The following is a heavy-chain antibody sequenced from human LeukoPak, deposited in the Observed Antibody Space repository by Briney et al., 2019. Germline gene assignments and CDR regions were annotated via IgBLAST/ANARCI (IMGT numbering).Heavy chain of an antibody. CDR3: VRWGPVSIIGNS. V-gene: IGHV3-7*01. CDR1: GFTFPTHW. Sequence: GGSLRLSCVASGFTFPTHWMTWVRQAPGKGLEWVARVHPDGNQKDYVDAVQGRFTISRDNVRYSLSLQMNSLRADDTVVYYCVRWGPVSIIGNSWGQGTLVTVSS. J-gene: IGHJ4*02. CDR2: VHPDGNQK. D-gene: IGHD3-16*01.